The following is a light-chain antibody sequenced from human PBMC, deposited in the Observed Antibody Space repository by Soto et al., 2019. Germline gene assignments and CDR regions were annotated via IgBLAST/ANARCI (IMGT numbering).Light chain of an antibody. CDR3: QQSYSTPQT. V-gene: IGKV1-39*01. CDR1: QSISSY. J-gene: IGKJ1*01. CDR2: AAS. Sequence: DIQMTQSPSSLSASVGDRVTITCRASQSISSYLNWYQQKPGKAPKLLIYAASSLQSGFPSRFSGSGSGTDFTLTISSLQPEDFATYYCQQSYSTPQTFGQGTKVDIK.